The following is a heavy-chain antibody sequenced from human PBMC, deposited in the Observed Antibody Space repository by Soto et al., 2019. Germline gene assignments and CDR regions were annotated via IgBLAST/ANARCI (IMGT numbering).Heavy chain of an antibody. D-gene: IGHD4-17*01. Sequence: PGGSLRLSCAASGFTFSSYAMSWVRQAPGKGLEWVSGIWGSGDTIHYADSVKGRFTISRDNSKNTLYLQMNSLRAEDTAIYYCAIAGPHPAATNYFDSWGQGTLVTVSS. J-gene: IGHJ4*02. CDR1: GFTFSSYA. CDR2: IWGSGDTI. V-gene: IGHV3-23*01. CDR3: AIAGPHPAATNYFDS.